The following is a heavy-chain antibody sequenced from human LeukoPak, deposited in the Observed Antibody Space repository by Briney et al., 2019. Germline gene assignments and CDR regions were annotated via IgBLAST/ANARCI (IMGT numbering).Heavy chain of an antibody. CDR1: GGSFSGYY. D-gene: IGHD2-15*01. V-gene: IGHV4-34*01. J-gene: IGHJ4*02. CDR3: ARDMRYCSGGSCHDFDY. Sequence: SETLSLTCAVYGGSFSGYYWSWIRQPPGKGLEWIGEINHSGSTNYNPSLKSRVTKSVDTSKNQFSLKLSSVTAADTAVYYCARDMRYCSGGSCHDFDYWGQGTLVTVSS. CDR2: INHSGST.